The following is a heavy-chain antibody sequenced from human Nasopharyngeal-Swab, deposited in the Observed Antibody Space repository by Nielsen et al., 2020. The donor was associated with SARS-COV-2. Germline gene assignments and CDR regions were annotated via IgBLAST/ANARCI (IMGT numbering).Heavy chain of an antibody. J-gene: IGHJ4*02. Sequence: GESLKISCAASGFTFSSYAMHWVRQAPGKGLEWVALISYDGVNKFYADSVKGRFTISRDNSKNTLSLHMNSLGPDDTAVYYCATDRNRYFDYWGQGTLVTVSS. D-gene: IGHD1-14*01. CDR2: ISYDGVNK. V-gene: IGHV3-30-3*01. CDR3: ATDRNRYFDY. CDR1: GFTFSSYA.